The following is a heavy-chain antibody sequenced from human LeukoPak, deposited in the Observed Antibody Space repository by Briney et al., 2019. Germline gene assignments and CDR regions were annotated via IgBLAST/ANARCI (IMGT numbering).Heavy chain of an antibody. J-gene: IGHJ4*02. CDR1: GGTFSSYA. D-gene: IGHD2-2*01. CDR2: IIPIFGTA. CDR3: AKGRSGSASWALQIFDN. V-gene: IGHV1-69*13. Sequence: SVKVSRKASGGTFSSYAISWVRQAPGQGLEWMGGIIPIFGTANYAQKFQGRVTITADESTSTAYMELSSLRAEDTAVYYCAKGRSGSASWALQIFDNWGQGTLVTVSS.